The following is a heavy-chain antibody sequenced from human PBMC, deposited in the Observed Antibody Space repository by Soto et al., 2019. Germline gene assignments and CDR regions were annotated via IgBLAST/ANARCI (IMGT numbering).Heavy chain of an antibody. D-gene: IGHD6-19*01. J-gene: IGHJ4*02. V-gene: IGHV1-2*02. CDR3: ARGLSSGWGLDY. CDR1: GYTFTGYY. Sequence: VASVKVSCKASGYTFTGYYMHWVRQAPGQGPEWMGWINPNSGGTNYAQKFQGRVTMTRDTSISTAYMELSRLRSDDTAVYSCARGLSSGWGLDYWGQGTLVTVSS. CDR2: INPNSGGT.